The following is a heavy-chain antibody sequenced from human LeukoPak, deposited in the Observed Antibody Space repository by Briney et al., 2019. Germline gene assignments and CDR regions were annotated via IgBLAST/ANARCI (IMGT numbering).Heavy chain of an antibody. CDR3: ARGQRSDAGWGLYYYYYYIDV. CDR2: IYRSGST. CDR1: GGSISSYY. Sequence: SETLSLTCTVSGGSISSYYWSWIRQPAGKRLEWIGHIYRSGSTNYNPSLKSRVTISVDTSKNQFSLKLSSATAADTAVYYCARGQRSDAGWGLYYYYYYIDVWGKGTTVTVSS. J-gene: IGHJ6*03. D-gene: IGHD3-10*01. V-gene: IGHV4-4*07.